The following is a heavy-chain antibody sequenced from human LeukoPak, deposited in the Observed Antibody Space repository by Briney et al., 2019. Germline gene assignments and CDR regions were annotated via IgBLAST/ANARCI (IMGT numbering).Heavy chain of an antibody. D-gene: IGHD3-22*01. Sequence: SETLSLTCTVSGGSISSGGYYWNWIRQHPGKGLEWIGYIYYSGSTYYNPSLKSRLTISVDTSKHRFSLKLSSVTAADTAVYYCARAQKYYYDSSELSQFDYWGQGTLVTVSS. V-gene: IGHV4-31*03. CDR3: ARAQKYYYDSSELSQFDY. CDR2: IYYSGST. J-gene: IGHJ4*02. CDR1: GGSISSGGYY.